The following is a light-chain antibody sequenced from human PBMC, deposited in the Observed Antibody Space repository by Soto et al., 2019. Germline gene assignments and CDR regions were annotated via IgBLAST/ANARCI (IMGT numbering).Light chain of an antibody. CDR3: QVWDDNSDHHV. CDR2: DDS. J-gene: IGLJ1*01. V-gene: IGLV3-21*02. Sequence: SYELPQTSSVSVAPGQTARISCGGNNIGGKSVHWYQQKPGQAPVLVVYDDSDRPSGIPERFSGSNSGNTATLTISRVEAGDEADYHCQVWDDNSDHHVFGTGTKVTVL. CDR1: NIGGKS.